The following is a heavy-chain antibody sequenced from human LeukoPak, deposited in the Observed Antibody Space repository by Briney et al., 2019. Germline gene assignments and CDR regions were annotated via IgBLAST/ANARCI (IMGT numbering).Heavy chain of an antibody. Sequence: GGSLRLSRAASEFSVGSNYMTWVRQAPGKGLEWVSLIYSGGSTYYADSVKGRFTISRDNSKNTLYLQMNSLRAEDTAVYYCARDGQYSSGWVFDYWGQGTLVTVSS. CDR3: ARDGQYSSGWVFDY. CDR2: IYSGGST. D-gene: IGHD6-19*01. CDR1: EFSVGSNY. J-gene: IGHJ4*02. V-gene: IGHV3-66*01.